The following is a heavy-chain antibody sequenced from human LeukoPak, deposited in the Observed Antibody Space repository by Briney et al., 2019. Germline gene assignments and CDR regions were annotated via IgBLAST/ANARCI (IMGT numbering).Heavy chain of an antibody. J-gene: IGHJ4*02. CDR1: GFTFSSYA. CDR2: ISGSGGST. D-gene: IGHD6-6*01. CDR3: AKDIRRSIASPYYFDY. V-gene: IGHV3-23*01. Sequence: PGGSLRLSCAASGFTFSSYAMSWVRQAPGKGLEWVSAISGSGGSTYYADSVKGRFTISRGNSKNTLYLQMNSLRAEDTAVYYCAKDIRRSIASPYYFDYWGQGTLVTVSS.